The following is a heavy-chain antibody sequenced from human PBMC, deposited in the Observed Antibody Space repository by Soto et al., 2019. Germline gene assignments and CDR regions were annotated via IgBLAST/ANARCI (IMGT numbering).Heavy chain of an antibody. D-gene: IGHD3-22*01. CDR3: ARVSAHYYDSSGYYWRWFDP. CDR1: GGSISSGGYS. CDR2: IYHSGST. Sequence: SETLSLTCAVSGGSISSGGYSWSWIRQPPGKGLEWIGYIYHSGSTYYNPSLKSRVTISVDRSKNQFSLKLSSVTAADTAVYYCARVSAHYYDSSGYYWRWFDPWGQGTLVTVSS. J-gene: IGHJ5*02. V-gene: IGHV4-30-2*01.